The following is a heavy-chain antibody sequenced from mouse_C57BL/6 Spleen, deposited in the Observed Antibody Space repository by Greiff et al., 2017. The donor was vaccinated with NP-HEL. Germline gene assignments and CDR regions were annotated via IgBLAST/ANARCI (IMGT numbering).Heavy chain of an antibody. V-gene: IGHV1-52*01. CDR3: ARFTTAYYFDY. Sequence: QVQLQQPGAELVRPGSSVKLSCKASGYTFTSYWMHWVKQRPIQGLEWIGNIDPSESETHYNQKFKDKATLTVDKSSSTAYMQLSSLTSEDSAVYYCARFTTAYYFDYWGQGTTLTVSS. CDR2: IDPSESET. D-gene: IGHD1-2*01. J-gene: IGHJ2*01. CDR1: GYTFTSYW.